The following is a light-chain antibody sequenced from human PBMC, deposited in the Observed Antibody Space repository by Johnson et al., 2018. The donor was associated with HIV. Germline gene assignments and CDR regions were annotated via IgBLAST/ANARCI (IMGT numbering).Light chain of an antibody. J-gene: IGLJ1*01. Sequence: QSILTQPPSVSAAPGQKVTISCSGSSSNIGNNYVSWYQQLPGTAPKLLIYDNNKRPSGIPDRFSGSKSGTSATLGITGLQTGDEADYYCGKWDSSLSAGQGVFGTGTKVTVL. V-gene: IGLV1-51*01. CDR2: DNN. CDR1: SSNIGNNY. CDR3: GKWDSSLSAGQGV.